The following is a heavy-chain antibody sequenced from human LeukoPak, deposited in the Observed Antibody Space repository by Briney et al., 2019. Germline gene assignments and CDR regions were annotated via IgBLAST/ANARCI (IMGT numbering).Heavy chain of an antibody. CDR3: ARDGPSRLDDYGDYEDQGYFDL. V-gene: IGHV3-33*01. J-gene: IGHJ2*01. Sequence: PGRSLRLSCAASGFTFSSYGMHWVRQAPGKGPEWVAVIWYDGSNKYYADSVKGRFTISRDNSKNTLYLQMNSLRAEDTAVYYCARDGPSRLDDYGDYEDQGYFDLWGRGTLVTVSS. CDR2: IWYDGSNK. D-gene: IGHD4-17*01. CDR1: GFTFSSYG.